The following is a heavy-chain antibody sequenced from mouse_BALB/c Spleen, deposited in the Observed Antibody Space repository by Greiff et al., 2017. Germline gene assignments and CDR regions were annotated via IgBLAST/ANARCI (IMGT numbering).Heavy chain of an antibody. J-gene: IGHJ1*01. CDR2: IDPANGNT. CDR3: ARLRRDWYFEV. D-gene: IGHD2-4*01. Sequence: VQLQQSGAELVKPGASVKLSCTASGFNIKDTYMHWVKQRPEQGLEWIGRIDPANGNTKYDPKFQGKATITADTSSNTAYLQLSSLTSEDTAVYYCARLRRDWYFEVWGAGTTVTVSS. CDR1: GFNIKDTY. V-gene: IGHV14-3*02.